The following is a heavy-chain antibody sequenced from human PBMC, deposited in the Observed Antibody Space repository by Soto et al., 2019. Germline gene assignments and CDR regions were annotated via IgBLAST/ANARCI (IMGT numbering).Heavy chain of an antibody. J-gene: IGHJ4*02. Sequence: GGSLRLSCAASGFTFSSYTMTWVRRAPGERLEWVSVISESGGSTYYADSVKGRFTISRDNSKSMLYLQMNSLRGDDTAIYYCEKAISGYYAPSDYWGQGTQVTVSS. V-gene: IGHV3-23*01. D-gene: IGHD3-22*01. CDR2: ISESGGST. CDR1: GFTFSSYT. CDR3: EKAISGYYAPSDY.